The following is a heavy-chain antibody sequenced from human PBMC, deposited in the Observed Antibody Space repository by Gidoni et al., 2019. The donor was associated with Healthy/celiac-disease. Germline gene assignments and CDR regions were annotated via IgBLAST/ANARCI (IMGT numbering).Heavy chain of an antibody. CDR2: IRSKAYGGTT. Sequence: EVQLVESGGGLVQPGRSLRLSCTASGFTFGDYAMSWLRQAPGKGLECVGFIRSKAYGGTTEYAASVKGRFTISRDDSKSIAYLQMNSLKTEDTAVYYCTRDPPIARPYYYYYGMDVWGQGTTVTVSS. D-gene: IGHD6-13*01. V-gene: IGHV3-49*03. CDR1: GFTFGDYA. CDR3: TRDPPIARPYYYYYGMDV. J-gene: IGHJ6*02.